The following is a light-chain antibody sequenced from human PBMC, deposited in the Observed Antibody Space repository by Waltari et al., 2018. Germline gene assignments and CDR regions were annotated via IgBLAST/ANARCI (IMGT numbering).Light chain of an antibody. V-gene: IGLV1-40*01. CDR1: SSNIGAGFD. CDR2: GNN. J-gene: IGLJ1*01. Sequence: QSVLTQPPSVSGAPGQRVTISCTGSSSNIGAGFDVHWYQQLPGAATKLLIFGNNYRPAGIPYRFACYKSGTSASLAITGLQAEDEADYYCQSYDSKLSGSGVFGTGTKVTVL. CDR3: QSYDSKLSGSGV.